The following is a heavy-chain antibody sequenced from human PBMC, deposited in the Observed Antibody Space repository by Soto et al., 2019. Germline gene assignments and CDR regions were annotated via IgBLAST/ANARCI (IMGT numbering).Heavy chain of an antibody. CDR1: GYTFTSYY. V-gene: IGHV1-8*01. Sequence: QVQLVQSGAEVKKTGASVKVSCKASGYTFTSYYINWVRLATGQGLEMLGWMKPNSGNTGYAHKWQGRVNMTRNTSTSTAHMVLSSLRSEDAAVYYCACCFFGGGTGWGQGNLVTLSS. D-gene: IGHD2-15*01. CDR2: MKPNSGNT. CDR3: ACCFFGGGTG. J-gene: IGHJ4*02.